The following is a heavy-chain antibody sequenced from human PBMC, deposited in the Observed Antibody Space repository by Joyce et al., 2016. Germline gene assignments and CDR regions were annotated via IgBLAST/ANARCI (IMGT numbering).Heavy chain of an antibody. CDR1: GFNFNTHN. D-gene: IGHD3-10*01. V-gene: IGHV3-21*01. J-gene: IGHJ4*02. CDR2: IGTRGDSI. Sequence: EVQLVESGGGLVKPRGSLCLSCAASGFNFNTHNMNWVRQAPGRGLEWVASIGTRGDSIYYADSVKGRFIISRDNAKDSLFLYMSSLRDDDTALYYCARVGVRTMDFWGQGVLVTVSS. CDR3: ARVGVRTMDF.